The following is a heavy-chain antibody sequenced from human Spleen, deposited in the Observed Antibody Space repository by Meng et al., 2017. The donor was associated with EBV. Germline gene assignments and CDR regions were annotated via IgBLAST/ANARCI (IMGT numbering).Heavy chain of an antibody. V-gene: IGHV4-4*02. J-gene: IGHJ5*02. Sequence: QVQLQGSGPGLGKPSGTLSLTCVFSGGSISSRNWWSWVRQPPGKGLEWIGEIYHSGSTNYNPSLKSRVTISVDKSKNQFSLKLSSVTAADTAVYYCAREVASYNWFDPWGQGTLVTVSS. D-gene: IGHD5-12*01. CDR3: AREVASYNWFDP. CDR2: IYHSGST. CDR1: GGSISSRNW.